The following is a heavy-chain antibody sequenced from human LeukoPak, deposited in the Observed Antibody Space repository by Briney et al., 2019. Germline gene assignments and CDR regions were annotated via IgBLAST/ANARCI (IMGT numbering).Heavy chain of an antibody. CDR2: INHSGST. Sequence: SETLSLTCDVYGGSFSGYYWTWIRQPPGKGLEWIGEINHSGSTNYNPSLKSRLTILVDTSKIQFSLKLTSLTAADTAVYYCAARRTTVTTTPFDYWGQGTLVAVSS. D-gene: IGHD4-17*01. CDR3: AARRTTVTTTPFDY. CDR1: GGSFSGYY. V-gene: IGHV4-34*01. J-gene: IGHJ4*02.